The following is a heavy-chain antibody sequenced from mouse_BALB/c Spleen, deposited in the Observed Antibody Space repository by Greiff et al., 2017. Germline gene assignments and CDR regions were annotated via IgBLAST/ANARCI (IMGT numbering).Heavy chain of an antibody. CDR3: ARRGYCDYDGFAY. CDR2: INPYNDGT. V-gene: IGHV1-14*01. Sequence: EVQLQQSGPELVKPGASVKLSCKASGYTFTSYVMHWVKQKPGQGLEWIGYINPYNDGTKYNEKFKGKATLTSDKSSSTAYMELSSLTSEDSAVYYCARRGYCDYDGFAYWGQGTLVTVSA. J-gene: IGHJ3*01. CDR1: GYTFTSYV. D-gene: IGHD2-4*01.